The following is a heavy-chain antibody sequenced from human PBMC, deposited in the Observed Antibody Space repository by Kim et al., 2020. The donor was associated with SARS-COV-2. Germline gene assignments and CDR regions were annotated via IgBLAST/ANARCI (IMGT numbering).Heavy chain of an antibody. CDR2: ISGSGGST. CDR1: GFTFSSYA. Sequence: GGSLRLSCAASGFTFSSYAMSWVRQAPGKGLEWVSAISGSGGSTYYADSVKGRFTISRDNSKNTLYLQMNSLRAEDTAVYYCVALAGESPYYYYGMDVWGQGTTVTVSS. J-gene: IGHJ6*02. CDR3: VALAGESPYYYYGMDV. D-gene: IGHD3-10*01. V-gene: IGHV3-23*01.